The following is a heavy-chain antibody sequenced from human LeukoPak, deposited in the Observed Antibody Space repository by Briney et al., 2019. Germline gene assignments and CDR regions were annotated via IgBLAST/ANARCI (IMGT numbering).Heavy chain of an antibody. CDR3: ARDLSLHMYYYDSSGYLDY. Sequence: GASVKVSCKASGYTFTGNYIHWVRQAPGQGLEWMGWIIPNSGGTNYAQKFQGRVTMTRDTSISTAYTELSRLRSDDTAVYYCARDLSLHMYYYDSSGYLDYWGQGTLVTVSS. CDR1: GYTFTGNY. CDR2: IIPNSGGT. V-gene: IGHV1-2*02. J-gene: IGHJ4*02. D-gene: IGHD3-22*01.